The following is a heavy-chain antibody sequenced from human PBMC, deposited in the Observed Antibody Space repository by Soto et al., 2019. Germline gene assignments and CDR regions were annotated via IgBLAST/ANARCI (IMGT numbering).Heavy chain of an antibody. D-gene: IGHD6-19*01. V-gene: IGHV4-59*08. Sequence: QVQLQESGPGLVKPSETLSLTCTVSGGSISSYYWSWIRQPPGKGLEWIGYIYYSGSTNYNPSLKRRVTVPVDTSKNQFPLELSSVTAADTAVYYCARRSSGWYANWFDPWGQGTLVTVSS. CDR3: ARRSSGWYANWFDP. J-gene: IGHJ5*02. CDR1: GGSISSYY. CDR2: IYYSGST.